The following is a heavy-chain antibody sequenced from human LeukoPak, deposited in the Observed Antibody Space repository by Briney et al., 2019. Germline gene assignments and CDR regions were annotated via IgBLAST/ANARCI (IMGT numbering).Heavy chain of an antibody. V-gene: IGHV4-31*03. Sequence: SETLSLTCTVSGGSISSGGYYWSWIRQHPGKGLEWIGYIYYSGSTYYNPSLKSRVTISVDTSKNQFSLKLSSVTAADTAVYYCARDVYSSGWYAEDYWGQGTLVTVSS. CDR1: GGSISSGGYY. CDR3: ARDVYSSGWYAEDY. CDR2: IYYSGST. D-gene: IGHD6-19*01. J-gene: IGHJ4*02.